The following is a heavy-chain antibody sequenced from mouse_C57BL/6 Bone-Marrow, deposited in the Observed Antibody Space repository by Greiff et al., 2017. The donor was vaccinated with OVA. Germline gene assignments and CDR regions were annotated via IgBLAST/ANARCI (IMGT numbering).Heavy chain of an antibody. J-gene: IGHJ3*01. CDR1: GFTFSDFY. CDR3: ARDGYGSRGAGFAY. CDR2: SRNKANDYTT. Sequence: EVQVVESGGGLVKPGRSLRLSCATSGFTFSDFYMEWVRQAPGKGLEWIAASRNKANDYTTEYSASGKGRVTVSRDTSQSILYLQMNALRAEDTAIYYCARDGYGSRGAGFAYWGQGTLVTVSS. D-gene: IGHD1-1*01. V-gene: IGHV7-1*01.